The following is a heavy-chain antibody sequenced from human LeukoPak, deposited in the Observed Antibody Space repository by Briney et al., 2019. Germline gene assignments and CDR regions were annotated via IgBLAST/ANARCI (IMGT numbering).Heavy chain of an antibody. CDR2: IRGGGGSA. CDR3: ARDPNGDYIGAFDM. Sequence: SGGSLRLSCTASGFTFSAYAMMWVRQAPGKGPEWVSAIRGGGGSAFYADSEKGRFTISRDNSKYTLFLQMNSLRAEDTAVYYCARDPNGDYIGAFDMWGPGTMVTVSS. CDR1: GFTFSAYA. J-gene: IGHJ3*02. V-gene: IGHV3-23*01. D-gene: IGHD4-17*01.